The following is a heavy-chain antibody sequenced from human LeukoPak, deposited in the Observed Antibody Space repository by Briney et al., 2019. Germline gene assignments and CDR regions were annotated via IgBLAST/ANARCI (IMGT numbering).Heavy chain of an antibody. D-gene: IGHD1-1*01. J-gene: IGHJ3*02. CDR2: ICASGAST. V-gene: IGHV3-23*01. CDR1: GFTFSYYD. CDR3: ARSRRSGGLERLYDDAFDI. Sequence: GGTLRLSCAASGFTFSYYDMTWVRQAPGKGLEWVSSICASGASTHYADSVKGRFTISRDNSKNTVHLQMNSLRGEDTAVYYCARSRRSGGLERLYDDAFDIWGQGTMVTVSS.